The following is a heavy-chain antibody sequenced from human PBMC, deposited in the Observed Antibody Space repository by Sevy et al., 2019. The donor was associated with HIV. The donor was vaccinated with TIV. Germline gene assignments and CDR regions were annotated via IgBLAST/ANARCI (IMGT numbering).Heavy chain of an antibody. V-gene: IGHV3-30*18. D-gene: IGHD3-10*01. Sequence: GGSLRLSCVTSGFTFRTSGMHWVRQSPGKGLEWVAVISYDEAHKNYADPVKGRFRISKDNSKNTLYLQMSSLRTEETAVYYCAKDYSAGITMVRGAYRARGDYFDYWGQGSQVTVSS. J-gene: IGHJ4*02. CDR1: GFTFRTSG. CDR2: ISYDEAHK. CDR3: AKDYSAGITMVRGAYRARGDYFDY.